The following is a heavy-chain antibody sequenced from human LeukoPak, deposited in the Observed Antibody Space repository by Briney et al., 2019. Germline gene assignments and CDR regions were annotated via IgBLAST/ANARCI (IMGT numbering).Heavy chain of an antibody. J-gene: IGHJ4*02. D-gene: IGHD5-18*01. V-gene: IGHV3-23*01. CDR1: GFTFSRYS. CDR3: ATEVLNSYGYFYDY. CDR2: ISGGGART. Sequence: GGSLRLSCAASGFTFSRYSVNWARQAPGRGLEGVSDISGGGARTSYGDSVKGRFTISRDNSKNTLYLQMNSLRAEDRAGYYCATEVLNSYGYFYDYGDQGTLVTVSS.